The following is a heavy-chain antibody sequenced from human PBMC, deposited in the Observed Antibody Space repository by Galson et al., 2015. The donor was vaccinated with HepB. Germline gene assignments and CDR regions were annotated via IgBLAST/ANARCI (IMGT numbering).Heavy chain of an antibody. J-gene: IGHJ1*01. V-gene: IGHV1-46*01. Sequence: SVKVSCKASGYTFTSYYMHWVRQAPGQGLEWVGIINPSGGSTSYAQKFQGRVTMTRDTSTSTVYMELSSLRSEDTAVYYCARDQLGGAMIVVVITTSGYFQHWGQGTLVTVSS. CDR1: GYTFTSYY. CDR2: INPSGGST. D-gene: IGHD3-22*01. CDR3: ARDQLGGAMIVVVITTSGYFQH.